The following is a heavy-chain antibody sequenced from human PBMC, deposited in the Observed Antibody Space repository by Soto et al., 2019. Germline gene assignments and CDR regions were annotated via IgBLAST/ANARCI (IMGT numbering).Heavy chain of an antibody. CDR2: INNDRGT. CDR1: EYTFTNFY. J-gene: IGHJ4*02. CDR3: ATSSDCSHLLDS. D-gene: IGHD2-21*02. Sequence: ASVKVSCKASEYTFTNFYLHWVRQAPGQRPEWMGWINNDRGTTYAAKFQGRRTIIRDTSITTAHIEVNRRSSDDTAADYCATSSDCSHLLDSWGQGTLVTVSS. V-gene: IGHV1-2*02.